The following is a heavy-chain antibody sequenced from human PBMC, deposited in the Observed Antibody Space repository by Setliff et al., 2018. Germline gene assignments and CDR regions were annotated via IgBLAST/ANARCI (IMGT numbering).Heavy chain of an antibody. CDR2: IRSKAYGGTT. J-gene: IGHJ4*02. CDR1: GFTFGDYA. V-gene: IGHV3-49*04. Sequence: PGGSLRLSCTASGFTFGDYAMSWVRQAPGKGLEWVGIIRSKAYGGTTEYAASVKGRFTISRDDSKSIAYLQMNSLRADDMAIYYCARDACPYSSNWCHHFDYWGQGTLVTVSS. D-gene: IGHD6-13*01. CDR3: ARDACPYSSNWCHHFDY.